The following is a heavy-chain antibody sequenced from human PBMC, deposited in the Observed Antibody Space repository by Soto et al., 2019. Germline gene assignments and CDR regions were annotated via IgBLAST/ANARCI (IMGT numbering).Heavy chain of an antibody. CDR2: LWYDGINK. V-gene: IGHV3-33*06. CDR1: GFTFNGYG. CDR3: AKDTAQDYSAYGIIYYYPSGMGV. Sequence: QVHLVEFGGGVVQPGRSLRLSCVASGFTFNGYGMHWVRQAPGKGLGWVAVLWYDGINKYYANSVKGRFCFSRYNSSNTLYVEMNSRRAGDRAVYYCAKDTAQDYSAYGIIYYYPSGMGVWDRGTMVTVSS. D-gene: IGHD5-12*01. J-gene: IGHJ6*02.